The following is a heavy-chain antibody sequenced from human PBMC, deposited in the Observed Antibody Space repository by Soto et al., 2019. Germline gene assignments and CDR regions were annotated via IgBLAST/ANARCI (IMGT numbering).Heavy chain of an antibody. CDR2: ISYDGSNK. J-gene: IGHJ4*02. Sequence: PGGSLRLSCAASGFTFSSYAMHWVRQAPGKGLEWVAVISYDGSNKYYADSVKGRFTISRDNSKNTLYLQMNSLRAEDTAVYYCARDSIPGEGSSKFRSYYFDYWGQGTLVTVSS. CDR3: ARDSIPGEGSSKFRSYYFDY. CDR1: GFTFSSYA. V-gene: IGHV3-30-3*01. D-gene: IGHD1-26*01.